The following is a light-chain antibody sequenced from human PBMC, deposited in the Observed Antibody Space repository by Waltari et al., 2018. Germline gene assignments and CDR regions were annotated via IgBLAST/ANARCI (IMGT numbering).Light chain of an antibody. CDR2: QIS. CDR1: QSPVYGDGQTY. J-gene: IGKJ4*01. CDR3: MQGTHWPLT. V-gene: IGKV2-30*01. Sequence: DVVLTQSPLSLPVTLGQPASISCRSTQSPVYGDGQTYFTWFQQRPGQSPRRLIYQISNRDSGVPDRFSGSGSATYFTLKISRVEAEDVGVYYCMQGTHWPLTLGGGTKVEI.